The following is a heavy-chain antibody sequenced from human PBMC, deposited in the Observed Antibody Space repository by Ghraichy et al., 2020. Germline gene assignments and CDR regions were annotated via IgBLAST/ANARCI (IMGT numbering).Heavy chain of an antibody. V-gene: IGHV3-23*01. CDR3: TSHYDSSGYYYVWRTNDY. D-gene: IGHD3-22*01. CDR1: GFTFSSYA. Sequence: GGSLRLSCAASGFTFSSYAMSWVRQAPGKGLEWVSSISGSGGSTYYADSVKGRFTISRDNSKNTLYLQMNSLRAEDTAVYYCTSHYDSSGYYYVWRTNDYWGQGTLVTVSS. J-gene: IGHJ4*02. CDR2: ISGSGGST.